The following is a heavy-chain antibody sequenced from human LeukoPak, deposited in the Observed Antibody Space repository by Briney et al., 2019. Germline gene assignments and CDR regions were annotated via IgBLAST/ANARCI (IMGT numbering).Heavy chain of an antibody. V-gene: IGHV4-39*01. Sequence: SETLSLTCTVSGGYVITNSHYWGWIRQPPGKGLEWIGSIYYSGSTYYNPSLKSRVTISVDTSKNQFSLKLSSVTAADTAVYYCASPGRVTHFDYWGQGTLVTVSS. CDR2: IYYSGST. J-gene: IGHJ4*02. CDR1: GGYVITNSHY. D-gene: IGHD2-21*02. CDR3: ASPGRVTHFDY.